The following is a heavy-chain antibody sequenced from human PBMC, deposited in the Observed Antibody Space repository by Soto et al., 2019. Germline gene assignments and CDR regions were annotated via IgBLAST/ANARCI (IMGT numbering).Heavy chain of an antibody. Sequence: QVQLQESGPGLVKPSETLSLTCTVSGGFISSYYWSWIRQPAGKGLEWIGRIYTSGRTNYKPSLKCRVTLSVDSSKNQFSLKLSSVTAADTAVYYCARDWRYCTNGVCYPRGFDYWGQGTLVTVSS. D-gene: IGHD2-8*01. CDR3: ARDWRYCTNGVCYPRGFDY. V-gene: IGHV4-4*07. CDR2: IYTSGRT. CDR1: GGFISSYY. J-gene: IGHJ4*02.